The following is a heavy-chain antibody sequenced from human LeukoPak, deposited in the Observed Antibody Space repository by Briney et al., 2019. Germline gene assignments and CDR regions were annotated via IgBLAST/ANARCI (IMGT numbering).Heavy chain of an antibody. CDR2: IYYSGSN. D-gene: IGHD3-22*01. V-gene: IGHV4-31*02. CDR3: ARVLAYYYDSSGTHDAFDI. Sequence: TLSLTCAVSGGAICSGGYYWSWICQPPGKGVEWIVEIYYSGSNYYNTSLKSRVTISVDTSKNKFSLKLSSVTAADTAVYYCARVLAYYYDSSGTHDAFDIWGQGTMVTVSS. J-gene: IGHJ3*02. CDR1: GGAICSGGYY.